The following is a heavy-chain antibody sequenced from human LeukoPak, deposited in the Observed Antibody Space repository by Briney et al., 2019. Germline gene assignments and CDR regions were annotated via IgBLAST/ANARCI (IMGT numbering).Heavy chain of an antibody. CDR2: IKQDGSEK. V-gene: IGHV3-7*01. J-gene: IGHJ5*02. D-gene: IGHD3-22*01. Sequence: PGGSLRLSCAASAFTFSSYWMSWVRQAPGKGLEWVANIKQDGSEKYYVDSVKGRFTISRDNAKNSLYLQMNSLRAEDTAVYYCARAHYYDSSGPGNWFDPWGQGTLVTVSS. CDR3: ARAHYYDSSGPGNWFDP. CDR1: AFTFSSYW.